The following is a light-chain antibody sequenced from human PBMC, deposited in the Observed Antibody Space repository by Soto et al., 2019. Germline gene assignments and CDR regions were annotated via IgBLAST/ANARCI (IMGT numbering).Light chain of an antibody. CDR1: QGITNSF. V-gene: IGKV3-20*01. Sequence: EIVLTQSPGTLSLSPGERATLSCRASQGITNSFFAWYQQKPGQAPRLLIYGISSRATGIPDRFSGSGSGTDFTLTITRLEPEDFVVYYCQQYSTLPHTFAQGTKLEV. J-gene: IGKJ2*01. CDR2: GIS. CDR3: QQYSTLPHT.